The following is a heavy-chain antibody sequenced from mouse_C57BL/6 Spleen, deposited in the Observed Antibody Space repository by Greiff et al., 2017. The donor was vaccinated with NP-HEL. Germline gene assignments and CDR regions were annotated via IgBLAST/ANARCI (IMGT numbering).Heavy chain of an antibody. D-gene: IGHD4-1*01. Sequence: QVQLQQPGAELVMPGASVKLSCKASGYTFTSYWMHWVKQRPGQGLEWIGEIDPSDSYTNYNQKFKGKSTLTVDKSSSTAYMQLSSLTSEDSAVEYGARGGLGRGRYFEYWGQGTTLTVSS. CDR1: GYTFTSYW. CDR2: IDPSDSYT. V-gene: IGHV1-69*01. CDR3: ARGGLGRGRYFEY. J-gene: IGHJ2*01.